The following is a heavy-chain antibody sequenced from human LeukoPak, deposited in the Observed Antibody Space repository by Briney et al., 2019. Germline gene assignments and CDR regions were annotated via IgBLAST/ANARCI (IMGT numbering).Heavy chain of an antibody. CDR1: GFTFSSYS. Sequence: PGGSLRLSCAASGFTFSSYSMNWVRQAPGKGLEWVSSISSSSSYIYYADSVKGRFTISRDNAKNSLYLQMNSLRAEDTAVYYCAREGYSSSSLDDAFDIWGQGTTVTVSS. CDR3: AREGYSSSSLDDAFDI. J-gene: IGHJ3*02. V-gene: IGHV3-21*01. CDR2: ISSSSSYI. D-gene: IGHD6-6*01.